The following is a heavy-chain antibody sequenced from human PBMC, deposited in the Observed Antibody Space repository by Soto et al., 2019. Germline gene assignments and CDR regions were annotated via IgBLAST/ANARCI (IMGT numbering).Heavy chain of an antibody. V-gene: IGHV4-34*01. CDR1: GGSFSGYY. CDR2: INHSGST. Sequence: SETLSLTCAVYGGSFSGYYWSWIGQPPGKGLEWIGEINHSGSTNYNPSLKSRVTISVDTSKNQFSLKLSSVTAADTAVYYCARLYYDILTGSSGPVYYFDYWGQGTLVTVSS. CDR3: ARLYYDILTGSSGPVYYFDY. J-gene: IGHJ4*02. D-gene: IGHD3-9*01.